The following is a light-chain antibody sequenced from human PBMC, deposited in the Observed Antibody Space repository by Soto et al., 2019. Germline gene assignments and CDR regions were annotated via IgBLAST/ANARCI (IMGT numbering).Light chain of an antibody. Sequence: EIVLTQSPGTLSLSPGERATLSCRASQSVSRNYLAWYQQKPGQAPRLLIYGASSRATGIPDRFSGSGSGTDFTLTISRLEPEDFAVYHGQQYDNSPITFGQGTRLEIK. CDR1: QSVSRNY. CDR2: GAS. J-gene: IGKJ5*01. V-gene: IGKV3-20*01. CDR3: QQYDNSPIT.